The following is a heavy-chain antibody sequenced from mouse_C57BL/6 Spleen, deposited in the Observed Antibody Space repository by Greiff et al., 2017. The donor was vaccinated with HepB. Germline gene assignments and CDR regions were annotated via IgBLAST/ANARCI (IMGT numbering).Heavy chain of an antibody. D-gene: IGHD2-5*01. Sequence: VQLQQSGPQLVQPGASVKISCKASGYTFTDYYMIWVNQIHGKSREWIGVINPNNGGTSYNQKFKRKTTLTVDKSSSTAYMELRSLTSGDSAVYYCACYSNNGWFAYWGQGTLVTVAA. V-gene: IGHV1-26*01. CDR2: INPNNGGT. CDR1: GYTFTDYY. CDR3: ACYSNNGWFAY. J-gene: IGHJ3*01.